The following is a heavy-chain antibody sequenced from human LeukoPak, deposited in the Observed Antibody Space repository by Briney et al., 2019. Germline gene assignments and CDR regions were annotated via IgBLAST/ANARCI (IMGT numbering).Heavy chain of an antibody. D-gene: IGHD5-18*01. CDR1: GDSLNSGSFY. V-gene: IGHV4-61*10. J-gene: IGHJ5*02. CDR3: ARASTVDTAMVFWFDP. CDR2: IYFSGST. Sequence: SETLSLTCTVSGDSLNSGSFYWSWVRQPAGRGLEWIGRIYFSGSTNYNPSLKSRVTISVDTSKNQFSLKLSSVTAADTAVYYCARASTVDTAMVFWFDPWGQGTLVTVSS.